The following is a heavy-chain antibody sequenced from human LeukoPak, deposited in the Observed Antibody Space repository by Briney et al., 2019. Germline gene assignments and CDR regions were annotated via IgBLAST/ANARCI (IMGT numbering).Heavy chain of an antibody. Sequence: PGGSLRLSCAASGFTFSSYAMHWVRQAPGKGLEWVAVISYDGSNKYYADSVKGRFTISRDNSKNTLYLQMNSLRAEDTAVYYCARVRYCSSTSCYYGMDVWGQGTTVTVSS. V-gene: IGHV3-30*04. CDR2: ISYDGSNK. D-gene: IGHD2-2*01. CDR3: ARVRYCSSTSCYYGMDV. CDR1: GFTFSSYA. J-gene: IGHJ6*02.